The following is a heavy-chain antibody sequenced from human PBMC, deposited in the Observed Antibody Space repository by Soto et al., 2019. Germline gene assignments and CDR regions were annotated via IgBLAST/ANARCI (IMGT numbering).Heavy chain of an antibody. CDR1: GFSLTTPDAG. D-gene: IGHD2-8*02. V-gene: IGHV2-5*02. Sequence: QITLKESGPALVTPTQTLTLTCSFSGFSLTTPDAGVGWIRQAPGKALECLAVIFGDDEKRYSPSLRARLTVTRDTAKTQVVLTMANVDPLDTGTYSCAHGRGVYGGVSFDFWGPGALVTVSS. CDR3: AHGRGVYGGVSFDF. J-gene: IGHJ4*02. CDR2: IFGDDEK.